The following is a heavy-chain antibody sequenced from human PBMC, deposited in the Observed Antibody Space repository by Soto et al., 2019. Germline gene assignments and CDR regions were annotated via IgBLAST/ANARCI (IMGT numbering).Heavy chain of an antibody. J-gene: IGHJ5*02. CDR1: GESFSGHY. Sequence: LKCAVYGESFSGHYWTCIRQPPGKGLEWIGEINHSGSTNYNPSLKSRVTISVDTSKNQFSLKLSSVTAADTAVYYCARSVFPWGHGTLVTVS. CDR3: ARSVFP. CDR2: INHSGST. V-gene: IGHV4-34*09.